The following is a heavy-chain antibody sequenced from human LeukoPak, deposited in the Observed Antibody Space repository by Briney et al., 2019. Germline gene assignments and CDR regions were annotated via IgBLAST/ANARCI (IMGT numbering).Heavy chain of an antibody. Sequence: PGGSLRLSCTASGFTFGDYAVSWFRQAPGKGLEWVGFIRSKAYGGTTEYAASVKGRFTISRDDSKSIAYLQMNSLKTEDTAVYYCTREVATENYWGQGTLVTVSS. CDR2: IRSKAYGGTT. D-gene: IGHD2-15*01. J-gene: IGHJ4*02. CDR1: GFTFGDYA. CDR3: TREVATENY. V-gene: IGHV3-49*03.